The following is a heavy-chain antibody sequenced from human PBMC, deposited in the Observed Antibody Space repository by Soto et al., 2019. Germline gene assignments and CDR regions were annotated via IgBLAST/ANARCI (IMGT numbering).Heavy chain of an antibody. CDR2: IYYSGST. CDR3: ARGRLVLRFLEWLLRGDFDYGMDV. Sequence: SETLSLTCTVSGGSISSGDYYWSWIRQPPGKGLEWIGYIYYSGSTYYNPSLKSRVTISVDTSKNQFSLKLSSVTAADTAVYYGARGRLVLRFLEWLLRGDFDYGMDVWGQGTTVTVSS. CDR1: GGSISSGDYY. J-gene: IGHJ6*02. V-gene: IGHV4-30-4*01. D-gene: IGHD3-3*01.